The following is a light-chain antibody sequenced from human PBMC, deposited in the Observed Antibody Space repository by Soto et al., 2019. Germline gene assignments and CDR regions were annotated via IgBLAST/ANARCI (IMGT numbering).Light chain of an antibody. J-gene: IGKJ4*01. CDR1: QSVSSSY. CDR2: NTS. V-gene: IGKV3-20*01. CDR3: QQYGSSRLT. Sequence: EIVLTQSPGTLSLSPGESATLSCRASQSVSSSYVAWYQQKPGQAPRLLIYNTSSRDTGIPDRFSGSGSGTDFTLTISRLELEDFGVYYCQQYGSSRLTFGGGTKE.